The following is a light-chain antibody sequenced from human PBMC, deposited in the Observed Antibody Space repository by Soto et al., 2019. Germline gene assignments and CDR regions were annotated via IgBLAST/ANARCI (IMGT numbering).Light chain of an antibody. Sequence: EIGMTQSPVTLSASPGESATLSCRASQSVDNNVAWYQQKPGQAPRLLIVGSFARATGIPARFSGSGSGSEFTLTISGLQSEDFAVYYCQQYNDRPPITFGQGTRLEI. CDR1: QSVDNN. J-gene: IGKJ5*01. V-gene: IGKV3-15*01. CDR2: GSF. CDR3: QQYNDRPPIT.